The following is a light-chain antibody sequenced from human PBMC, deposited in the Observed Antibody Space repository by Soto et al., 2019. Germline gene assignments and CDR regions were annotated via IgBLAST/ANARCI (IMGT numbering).Light chain of an antibody. J-gene: IGKJ1*01. Sequence: DIQMTQSPSTLSASVGDRVTITCRASQTISSWLAWYQQKPGKAPNLLIYDASSLESGVPSRFSGRGSGTQFTLTISSLQPDDFATYYCQPYNSFSGTFGPGTKV. CDR1: QTISSW. CDR3: QPYNSFSGT. V-gene: IGKV1-5*01. CDR2: DAS.